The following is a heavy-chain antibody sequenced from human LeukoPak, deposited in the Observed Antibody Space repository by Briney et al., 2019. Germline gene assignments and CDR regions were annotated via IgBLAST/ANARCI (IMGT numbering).Heavy chain of an antibody. CDR1: GFSFSSYG. CDR2: ISGSGGST. CDR3: AKSYGDYEN. J-gene: IGHJ4*02. V-gene: IGHV3-23*01. D-gene: IGHD4-17*01. Sequence: GGSLRLSCAASGFSFSSYGMSWVRQSPGKGLEWVSAISGSGGSTYYADSVKGRFTISRDNSKNTLYLQMNSLRDEDTAVYYCAKSYGDYENWGQGTLVTVSS.